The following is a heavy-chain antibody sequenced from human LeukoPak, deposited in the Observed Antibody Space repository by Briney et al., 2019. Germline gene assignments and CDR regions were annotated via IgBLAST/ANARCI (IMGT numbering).Heavy chain of an antibody. CDR2: IYYSGST. Sequence: SETLSLTCTVSGGSISSSSYYWGWIRQPPGKGLEWIGYIYYSGSTYCNPSLKSRLTVSVDMSKNQFSLKLSSVTAADTAVYYCARSEARAGTFSFDYWGQGTLVTVSS. CDR1: GGSISSSSYY. CDR3: ARSEARAGTFSFDY. V-gene: IGHV4-30-4*08. D-gene: IGHD6-13*01. J-gene: IGHJ4*02.